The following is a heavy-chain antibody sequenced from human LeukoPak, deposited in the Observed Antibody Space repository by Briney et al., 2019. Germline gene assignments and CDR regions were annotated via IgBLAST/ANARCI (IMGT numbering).Heavy chain of an antibody. J-gene: IGHJ4*02. CDR3: AKVRGAQYYFDY. CDR2: IRYDGSNK. Sequence: GGSLRLSCAASGFTFSSCGMHWVRQAPGKGLEWVAFIRYDGSNKYYADSVKGRFTISRDNSKNTLYLQMNSLRAEDTAVYYCAKVRGAQYYFDYWGQGTLVTVSS. V-gene: IGHV3-30*02. CDR1: GFTFSSCG. D-gene: IGHD3-10*01.